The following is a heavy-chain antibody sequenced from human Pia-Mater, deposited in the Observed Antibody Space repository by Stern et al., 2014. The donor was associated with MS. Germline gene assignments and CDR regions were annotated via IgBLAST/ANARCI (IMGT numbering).Heavy chain of an antibody. D-gene: IGHD4-11*01. CDR2: ISWNSGAV. V-gene: IGHV3-9*01. Sequence: EVQLVESGGGLARPGTSLRLSCAASGFSFDDYSMHWVRQAPGKGLEWVSGISWNSGAVAYADSLKGRFTISRDNADNSLYLQMNDLRPEDTALYYCVKDVDSSVAXXFDWWGXXTLVTVSS. CDR1: GFSFDDYS. J-gene: IGHJ4*01. CDR3: VKDVDSSVAXXFDW.